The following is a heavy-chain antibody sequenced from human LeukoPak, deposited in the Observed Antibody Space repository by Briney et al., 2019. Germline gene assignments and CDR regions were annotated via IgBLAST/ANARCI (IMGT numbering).Heavy chain of an antibody. D-gene: IGHD6-19*01. CDR2: INSDGSST. CDR1: GFTFSSYW. J-gene: IGHJ4*02. V-gene: IGHV3-74*01. CDR3: ATFGYSSGWRFDY. Sequence: GGSLRLSCAASGFTFSSYWMHWVHQAPGKGLVWVSRINSDGSSTSYADSVKGRFTISRDNAKNTLYLQMNSLRAEDTAVYYCATFGYSSGWRFDYWGQGTLVTVSS.